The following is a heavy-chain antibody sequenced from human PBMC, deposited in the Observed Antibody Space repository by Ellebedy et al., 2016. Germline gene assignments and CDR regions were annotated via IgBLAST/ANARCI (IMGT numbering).Heavy chain of an antibody. Sequence: GESLKISCAASGFTFSDYYMTWTRQAPGKGLEWVSTISGGGRRTYYADSVKGRFTISRDNSKNTLYLQMNSLRAEDTAVYYCAKGGEYSHFDLWGRGTLVTVSS. CDR2: ISGGGRRT. J-gene: IGHJ2*01. D-gene: IGHD3-16*01. V-gene: IGHV3-23*01. CDR1: GFTFSDYY. CDR3: AKGGEYSHFDL.